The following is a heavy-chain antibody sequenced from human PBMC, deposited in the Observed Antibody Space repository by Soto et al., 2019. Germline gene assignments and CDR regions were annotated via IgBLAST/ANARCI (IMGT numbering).Heavy chain of an antibody. CDR1: GFSFSNYA. Sequence: EVQLLESGGGLVQPGGSLRLSCAASGFSFSNYAMTWVRQAPGKGLEWVSAISGSGGSTYYADSVKGRFTMSRDNSKNTLFLEMNSWRVEDTVIYYCAYDSGGYYYVDYWGQGTLVTVSS. CDR2: ISGSGGST. D-gene: IGHD3-22*01. J-gene: IGHJ4*02. CDR3: AYDSGGYYYVDY. V-gene: IGHV3-23*01.